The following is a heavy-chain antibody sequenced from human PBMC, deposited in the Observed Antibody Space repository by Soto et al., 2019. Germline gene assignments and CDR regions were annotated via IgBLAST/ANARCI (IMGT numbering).Heavy chain of an antibody. J-gene: IGHJ4*02. CDR2: MSPNSGNT. D-gene: IGHD6-19*01. CDR1: GYTFTRYD. Sequence: QVQLVQSGAEVKKPGASVKVSCKASGYTFTRYDINWVRQATGQGLEWMGWMSPNSGNTGYAQKFQCRVTITRDTSISTVYMELSSLSSEDTAVYYCARGSSGWYDFWGQGTPVTVSS. V-gene: IGHV1-8*01. CDR3: ARGSSGWYDF.